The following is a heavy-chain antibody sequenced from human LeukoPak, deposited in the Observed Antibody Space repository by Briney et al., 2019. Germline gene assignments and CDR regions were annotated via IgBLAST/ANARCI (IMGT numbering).Heavy chain of an antibody. CDR2: IMALFGTA. D-gene: IGHD5-24*01. V-gene: IGHV1-69*13. CDR3: ARIRDGYNSYFFYGMDV. J-gene: IGHJ6*02. CDR1: GYTFTSYG. Sequence: SVKVSCKASGYTFTSYGISWVRQAPGQGLEWMGGIMALFGTANYAQKFQGRLTITADESTSTAYMELSSLRSEDTAVYYCARIRDGYNSYFFYGMDVWGQGTTVTVSS.